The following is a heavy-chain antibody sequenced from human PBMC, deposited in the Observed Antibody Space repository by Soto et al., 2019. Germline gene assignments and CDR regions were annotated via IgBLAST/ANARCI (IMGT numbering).Heavy chain of an antibody. D-gene: IGHD3-10*01. CDR3: ARERTITMVRGVIIYYYPGMDV. CDR1: GYRITSNS. V-gene: IGHV1-3*01. CDR2: INAGNANT. J-gene: IGHJ6*02. Sequence: GASAKPSSEASGYRITSNSLHWVPHAHGKSLEWMVLINAGNANTNYAQKLQGRVTMTTDTSTSTAYMELRSLRSDDTAVYYCARERTITMVRGVIIYYYPGMDVWGQGIPVTASS.